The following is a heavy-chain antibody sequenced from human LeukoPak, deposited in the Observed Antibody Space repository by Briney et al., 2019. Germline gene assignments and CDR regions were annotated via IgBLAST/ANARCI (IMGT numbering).Heavy chain of an antibody. CDR2: SNPSGGST. D-gene: IGHD3-22*01. V-gene: IGHV1-46*01. Sequence: ASVKVSCKASGDTFTTDYIHWVRQGPGQGPEWMGVSNPSGGSTTNAQKFQGRVTMTRDTSTSTVYMELSSLRSEDTAVYYCATGPPRSSYYDSSGLSEGEIDYWGQGTLVTVSS. CDR3: ATGPPRSSYYDSSGLSEGEIDY. J-gene: IGHJ4*02. CDR1: GDTFTTDY.